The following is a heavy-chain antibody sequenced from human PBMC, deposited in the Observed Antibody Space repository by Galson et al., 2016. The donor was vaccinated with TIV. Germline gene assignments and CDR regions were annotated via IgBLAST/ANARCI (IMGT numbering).Heavy chain of an antibody. CDR2: IYPSGAS. CDR1: GFTFSTYA. V-gene: IGHV3-53*05. Sequence: SLRLSCAASGFTFSTYAMTWVRQAPGKGLEWVSIIYPSGASYYPESTESVKGRFTISRDDSKNTVFLQINSLRVDDTAVYYCATSTMPNLGDNWGQGTLVTVST. J-gene: IGHJ4*02. CDR3: ATSTMPNLGDN. D-gene: IGHD7-27*01.